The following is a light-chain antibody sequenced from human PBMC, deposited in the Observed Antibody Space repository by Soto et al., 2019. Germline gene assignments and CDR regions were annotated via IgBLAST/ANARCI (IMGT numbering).Light chain of an antibody. V-gene: IGKV1D-13*01. CDR2: GAS. J-gene: IGKJ4*01. Sequence: AIQLTQSPSSLSASVGDRVTITCRASQGINSALAWYQQKSGKAPKLLISGASTLESGVPSRFSGSGSGTDFTLTINSLQPEDFATYYCQNFNNAPTFGGGTKVEI. CDR1: QGINSA. CDR3: QNFNNAPT.